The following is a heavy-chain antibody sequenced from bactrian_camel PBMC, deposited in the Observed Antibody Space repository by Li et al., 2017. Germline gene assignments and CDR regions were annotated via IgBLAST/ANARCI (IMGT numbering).Heavy chain of an antibody. CDR1: GFTFSRYY. CDR3: VALAWGFNY. CDR2: IYREISHA. Sequence: ESGGGLVQPGGSLRLSCAGSGFTFSRYYMTWVRQAPGKGLEWVSSIYREISHAYYLDSVKGRFTISRGNTMNTAYLQMDSLKSDDTAQYYCVALAWGFNYWGQGTQVTVS. V-gene: IGHV3-2*01. D-gene: IGHD1*01. J-gene: IGHJ4*01.